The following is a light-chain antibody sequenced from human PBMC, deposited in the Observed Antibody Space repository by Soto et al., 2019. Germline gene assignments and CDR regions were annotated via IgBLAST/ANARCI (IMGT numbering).Light chain of an antibody. V-gene: IGKV2-28*01. CDR3: MKALHTWT. CDR1: QSLLHSNGDNY. Sequence: DFVMTQSPLSLAVTPGEPASISCRSSQSLLHSNGDNYWFWYLQKPGQSPQLLISLGSNRASGVPDRFSGSGSGTDFTLKSSRVEAEDVGVYYCMKALHTWTFGQGTKVEIK. J-gene: IGKJ1*01. CDR2: LGS.